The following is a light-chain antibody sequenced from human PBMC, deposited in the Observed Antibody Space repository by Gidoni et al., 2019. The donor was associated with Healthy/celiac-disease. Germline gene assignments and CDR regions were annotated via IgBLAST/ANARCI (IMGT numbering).Light chain of an antibody. V-gene: IGKV1-9*01. CDR3: QQLNSYPLT. CDR2: AAS. J-gene: IGKJ4*01. CDR1: QGISSY. Sequence: IQLTQSPSSLSASVGDRVTITCRASQGISSYLAWYQQKPVKDPKRLIYAASTLQSGVPSRFSGSGSGTDFTLTISSLQPEDFATYYCQQLNSYPLTFGGGTKVEIK.